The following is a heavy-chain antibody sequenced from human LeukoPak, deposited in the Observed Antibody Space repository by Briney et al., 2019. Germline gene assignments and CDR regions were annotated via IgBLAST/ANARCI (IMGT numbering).Heavy chain of an antibody. D-gene: IGHD7-27*01. J-gene: IGHJ4*02. Sequence: GGSLRLSCAASGFTFSSYGMTWVRQAPGKGLEWVSTISGSGGNTYYADSVKGRFTISRDDSKNTLSLQMNSLRVEDTAVYYCGRDLAWGAFDYWGQGTLVTVSS. CDR3: GRDLAWGAFDY. CDR1: GFTFSSYG. V-gene: IGHV3-23*01. CDR2: ISGSGGNT.